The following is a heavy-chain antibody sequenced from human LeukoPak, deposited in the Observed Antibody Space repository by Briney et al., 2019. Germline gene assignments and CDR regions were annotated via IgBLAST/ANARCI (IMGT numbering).Heavy chain of an antibody. CDR3: ARDPYDYGDSYYDY. CDR1: GFTFSSYS. V-gene: IGHV3-21*01. D-gene: IGHD4-17*01. J-gene: IGHJ4*02. CDR2: ISSSSSYI. Sequence: PGGSLRLSCAASGFTFSSYSMNWVRQAPGKGLEWVSSISSSSSYIYYADSVKGRFTISRDNAKNSLYPRMNSLRAEDTAVYYCARDPYDYGDSYYDYWGQGTLVTVSS.